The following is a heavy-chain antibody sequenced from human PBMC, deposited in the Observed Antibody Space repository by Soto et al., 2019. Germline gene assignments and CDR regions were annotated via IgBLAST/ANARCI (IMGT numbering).Heavy chain of an antibody. CDR1: GFTFDDYA. J-gene: IGHJ4*02. Sequence: EVQLVESGGGLVQPGRSLRLSCAASGFTFDDYAMHWVRQAPGKGLEWVSGISWNSGSIGYADSVKGRFTISRDNAKNSLYLKMNSLRAEDTALYYCAKDWSAVTTFGGYDYWGQGTLVTVSS. V-gene: IGHV3-9*01. D-gene: IGHD4-17*01. CDR2: ISWNSGSI. CDR3: AKDWSAVTTFGGYDY.